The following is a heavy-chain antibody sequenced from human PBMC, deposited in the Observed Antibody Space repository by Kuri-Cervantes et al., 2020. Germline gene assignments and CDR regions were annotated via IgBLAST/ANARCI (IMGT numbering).Heavy chain of an antibody. Sequence: GESLKISCAASGFTFSSYAMSWVRQAPGKGLEWVSAISGSGGSTYYADSVKGRFTISRDNSKNTLYLQMNSLRAEDTAVYYCARVAPKFYYYYYMDVWGKGTTVTDSS. CDR1: GFTFSSYA. CDR3: ARVAPKFYYYYYMDV. V-gene: IGHV3-23*01. CDR2: ISGSGGST. J-gene: IGHJ6*03.